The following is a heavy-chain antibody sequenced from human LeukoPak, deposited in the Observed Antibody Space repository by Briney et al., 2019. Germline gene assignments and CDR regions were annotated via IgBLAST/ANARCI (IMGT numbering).Heavy chain of an antibody. CDR1: GFTFSSYS. V-gene: IGHV3-21*04. CDR3: ARGYGDYDFFFNY. D-gene: IGHD4-17*01. Sequence: GGSLRLSCAASGFTFSSYSMNWVRQAPGKGLEWVSSISSSSSYIYYADSVKGRFTISRDNAKNSLCLQMNSLRAEDTALYYCARGYGDYDFFFNYWGQGTLVTVSS. J-gene: IGHJ4*02. CDR2: ISSSSSYI.